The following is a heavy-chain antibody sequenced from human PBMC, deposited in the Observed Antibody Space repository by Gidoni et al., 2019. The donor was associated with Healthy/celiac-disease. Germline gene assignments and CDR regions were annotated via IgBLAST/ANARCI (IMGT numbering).Heavy chain of an antibody. J-gene: IGHJ4*02. CDR1: GFTFSSYG. CDR3: ARAGDGYNLGLDY. CDR2: IWYDGSNK. D-gene: IGHD5-12*01. V-gene: IGHV3-33*01. Sequence: QVQLVESGGGVVQPGRSLSLPCAASGFTFSSYGMHWVRQAPGKGLEWVAVIWYDGSNKYYADSVKGRFTISRDNSKNTLYLQMNSLRAEDTAVYYCARAGDGYNLGLDYWGQGTLVTVSS.